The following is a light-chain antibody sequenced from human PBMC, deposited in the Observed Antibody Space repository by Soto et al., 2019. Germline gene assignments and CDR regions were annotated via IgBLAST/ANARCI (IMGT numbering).Light chain of an antibody. CDR1: QSINSW. CDR3: QQYTSYSWT. J-gene: IGKJ1*01. Sequence: EIPLTQSPCTLSASLGDRVTIXWRASQSINSWLAWYQQKPGKAPQILIYDASTLKSGVPSRFSASGSGTEFTLIMSSLQPDDFATYYCQQYTSYSWTFGQGTKVDIK. CDR2: DAS. V-gene: IGKV1-5*01.